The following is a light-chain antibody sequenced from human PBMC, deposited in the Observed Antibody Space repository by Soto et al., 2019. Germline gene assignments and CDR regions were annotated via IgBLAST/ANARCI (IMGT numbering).Light chain of an antibody. V-gene: IGLV2-8*01. CDR1: SSDVGGYNY. CDR2: EVN. Sequence: QSALTQPPSASGSPGQSVAISCTGTSSDVGGYNYVSWYQQHPGKAPKLMIYEVNKRPSGVPDRFSGSKSGNTASLTVSGLQAEDEADYYCSSYAASSTVFGTGPNVTVL. J-gene: IGLJ1*01. CDR3: SSYAASSTV.